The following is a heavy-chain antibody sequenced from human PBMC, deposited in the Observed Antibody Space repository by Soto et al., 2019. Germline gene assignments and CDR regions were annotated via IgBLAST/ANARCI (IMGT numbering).Heavy chain of an antibody. D-gene: IGHD4-4*01. CDR2: ISAYNGNT. CDR3: ARDVTTMGVEYYYYGMDV. CDR1: GYTFTSYG. J-gene: IGHJ6*02. Sequence: QVQLVQSGAEVKKPGASVKVSCKASGYTFTSYGISWVRQAPGQGLEWMGWISAYNGNTNYAQKLQGRVTMTTHTSTSTAYMELRSLRSDDTAVYYCARDVTTMGVEYYYYGMDVWGQGTTVTVSS. V-gene: IGHV1-18*01.